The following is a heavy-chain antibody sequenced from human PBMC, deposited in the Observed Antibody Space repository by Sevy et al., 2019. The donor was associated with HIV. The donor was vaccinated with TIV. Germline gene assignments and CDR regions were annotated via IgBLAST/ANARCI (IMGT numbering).Heavy chain of an antibody. CDR3: TRGPSGFSGSDLAY. CDR2: INPNSGGT. D-gene: IGHD3-22*01. Sequence: ASVKVSCKASGYTFTGYYMHWVRQAPGLGLEWMGWINPNSGGTKYAQKFQGRVTMTRDTSISTAYMELSRLKSDVTAVYYCTRGPSGFSGSDLAYWGQGTLVTVSS. J-gene: IGHJ4*02. V-gene: IGHV1-2*02. CDR1: GYTFTGYY.